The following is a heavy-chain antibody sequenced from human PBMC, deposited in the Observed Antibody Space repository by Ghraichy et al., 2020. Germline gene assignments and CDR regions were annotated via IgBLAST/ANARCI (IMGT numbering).Heavy chain of an antibody. CDR1: GFSLSTSGMY. CDR2: IDWDDDK. D-gene: IGHD3-10*01. CDR3: ARIRRGSGSYPDRDYFDY. V-gene: IGHV2-70*11. J-gene: IGHJ4*02. Sequence: QTLSLTCTFSGFSLSTSGMYVSWIRQSPGKALEWLARIDWDDDKYYSTSLKTRLTISKDTSKNQVVLTMTNMDPVDTATYYCARIRRGSGSYPDRDYFDYWGQGTLVTVSS.